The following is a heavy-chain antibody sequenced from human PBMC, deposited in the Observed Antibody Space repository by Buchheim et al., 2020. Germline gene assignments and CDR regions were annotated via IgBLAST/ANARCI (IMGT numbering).Heavy chain of an antibody. J-gene: IGHJ4*02. V-gene: IGHV3-74*01. D-gene: IGHD4-17*01. CDR3: AALTTVTTSFEH. Sequence: EVQLVESGGGLVQPGGSLRLSCSASGFTFSNFWMHWVRQAPGKGLVWVSHINTDGTNTNYADSVKGRFTISRDSAKNTLSLLMSSLTAEDTAVYYCAALTTVTTSFEHWGQGT. CDR1: GFTFSNFW. CDR2: INTDGTNT.